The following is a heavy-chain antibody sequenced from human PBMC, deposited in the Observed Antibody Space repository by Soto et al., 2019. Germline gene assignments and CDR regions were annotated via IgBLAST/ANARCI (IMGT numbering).Heavy chain of an antibody. D-gene: IGHD3-22*01. Sequence: QVQLVESGGGVVQPGRSLRLSCAASGFTFSSYAMHWVRQAPGKGLEWVAVISYDGSNKYYADSVKGRFTISRDNSKNTLYLQMNSLRAEDTAVYYCARDSGDSSGYYSLYYCEYWGQGTLVTVSS. J-gene: IGHJ4*02. V-gene: IGHV3-30-3*01. CDR3: ARDSGDSSGYYSLYYCEY. CDR2: ISYDGSNK. CDR1: GFTFSSYA.